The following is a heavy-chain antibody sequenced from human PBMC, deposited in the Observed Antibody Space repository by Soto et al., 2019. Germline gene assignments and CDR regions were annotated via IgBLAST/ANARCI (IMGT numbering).Heavy chain of an antibody. Sequence: GGSLRLSCAASGFTFSSYAMSWVRQAPGKGLEWVSAISGSGGSTYYADSVKGRFTISRDNSKNTLYLQMNSLRAEDTAVYYCAKDLPYSGSYYDTTNYIDYWGQGTLVTVSS. D-gene: IGHD1-26*01. CDR2: ISGSGGST. CDR1: GFTFSSYA. J-gene: IGHJ4*02. V-gene: IGHV3-23*01. CDR3: AKDLPYSGSYYDTTNYIDY.